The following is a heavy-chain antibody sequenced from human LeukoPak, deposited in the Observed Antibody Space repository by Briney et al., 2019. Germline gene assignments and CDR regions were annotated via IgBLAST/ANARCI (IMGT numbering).Heavy chain of an antibody. CDR2: FHYSGTT. CDR1: GASISTSYYY. D-gene: IGHD5-18*01. V-gene: IGHV4-39*01. J-gene: IGHJ4*02. CDR3: ARQVTYGYAYGYYFDF. Sequence: PSETLSLTCTVSGASISTSYYYWAWIRQPPGKGLEWIGNFHYSGTTYYNPSLKSRVAISIGTSKNQFFLRLSSVTAADTAVYYCARQVTYGYAYGYYFDFWGQGALVTVSS.